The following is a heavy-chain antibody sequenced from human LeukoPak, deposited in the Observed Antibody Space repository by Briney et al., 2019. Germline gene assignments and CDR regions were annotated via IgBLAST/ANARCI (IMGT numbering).Heavy chain of an antibody. CDR3: AEEVGATYPTFDY. J-gene: IGHJ4*02. CDR1: GFPFSSYA. Sequence: GGSLRLSCSASGFPFSSYAMHWVRQAPGKGLEYVSAISDSGGSTYYADSVKGRFTISRDNSKNTLYLQMNSLRAEDTAVYYCAEEVGATYPTFDYWGQGTLVTVSS. V-gene: IGHV3-64*04. CDR2: ISDSGGST. D-gene: IGHD1-26*01.